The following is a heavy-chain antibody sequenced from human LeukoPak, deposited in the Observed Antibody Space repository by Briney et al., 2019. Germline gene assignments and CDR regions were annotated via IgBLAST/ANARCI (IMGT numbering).Heavy chain of an antibody. CDR3: ARHGYGFRYSSSPFDY. CDR1: GGSISSSSYY. Sequence: PSETLSLTCTVSGGSISSSSYYWGWIRQPPGKGLEWIGSIYYSGSTYYNPSLKSRVTISVDTSKNQFSLKLSSVTAADTAVYYCARHGYGFRYSSSPFDYWGQGTLVTVSS. CDR2: IYYSGST. J-gene: IGHJ4*02. V-gene: IGHV4-39*01. D-gene: IGHD6-6*01.